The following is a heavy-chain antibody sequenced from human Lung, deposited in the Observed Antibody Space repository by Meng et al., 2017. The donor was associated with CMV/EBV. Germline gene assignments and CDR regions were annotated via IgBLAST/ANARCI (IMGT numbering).Heavy chain of an antibody. CDR3: ARVGRVTMYFFAD. CDR2: IYGAGTT. Sequence: ESXKISXAASGFSVSSNYMSWVRQAPGKGLEWVSMIYGAGTTKYADSVNGRFTFSRDNSKNTLYLQMNSLRVEDTAVYYCARVGRVTMYFFADWGPGTXVTVAS. V-gene: IGHV3-66*02. J-gene: IGHJ4*02. CDR1: GFSVSSNY. D-gene: IGHD5-18*01.